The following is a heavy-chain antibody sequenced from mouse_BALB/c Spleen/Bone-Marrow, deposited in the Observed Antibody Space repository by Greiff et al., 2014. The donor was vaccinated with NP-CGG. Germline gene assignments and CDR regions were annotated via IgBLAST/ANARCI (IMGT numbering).Heavy chain of an antibody. Sequence: EVQLQQSGGGLVQPGGSLKLSWVASGFTFSSYGMSWVRQTPDKRLELVATINNNGGSTYYPDSVKGQFTISRDNAKNTLYLQMSSLKSEDTAMYYCARVYGWYFDVWGAGTTVTVSS. J-gene: IGHJ1*01. CDR1: GFTFSSYG. CDR3: ARVYGWYFDV. CDR2: INNNGGST. V-gene: IGHV5-6-3*01. D-gene: IGHD1-1*01.